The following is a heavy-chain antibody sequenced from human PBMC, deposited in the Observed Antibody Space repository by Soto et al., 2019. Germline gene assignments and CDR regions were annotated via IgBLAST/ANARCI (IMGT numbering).Heavy chain of an antibody. D-gene: IGHD3-3*01. J-gene: IGHJ4*02. CDR1: GYTFTSYD. CDR2: MNPNSGNT. V-gene: IGHV1-8*01. CDR3: ARGITIFGVVPG. Sequence: ASVKVSCKASGYTFTSYDIDWVRQATGQGLEWMGWMNPNSGNTGYAQKFQGRVTMTRNTSISTAYMELSSLRSEDTAVYYCARGITIFGVVPGWGQGTLVTVSS.